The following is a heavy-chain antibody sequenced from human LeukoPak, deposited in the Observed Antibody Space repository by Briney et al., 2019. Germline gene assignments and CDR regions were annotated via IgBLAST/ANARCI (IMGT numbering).Heavy chain of an antibody. CDR1: GYTFTNFG. J-gene: IGHJ4*02. CDR2: ISANSDDT. D-gene: IGHD3-22*01. Sequence: ASVKVSCKATGYTFTNFGISWVRQAPGHGLEWKGWISANSDDTNYAQKVQGRVTMTTDTSTNTVYMELRSLRSDDTAVYYCTRDSPTAGSGYPSRKINYPYYFDYWGQGTLVTVSS. V-gene: IGHV1-18*01. CDR3: TRDSPTAGSGYPSRKINYPYYFDY.